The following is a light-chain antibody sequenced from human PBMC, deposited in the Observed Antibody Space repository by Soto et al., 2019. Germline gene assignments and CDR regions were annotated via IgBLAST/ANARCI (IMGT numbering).Light chain of an antibody. CDR1: SSDVGGYNY. J-gene: IGLJ2*01. CDR2: DVS. V-gene: IGLV2-14*01. CDR3: SSYTSSSTVV. Sequence: QSALTQPASVSGSPGQSVTISCTGTSSDVGGYNYVSWYQQHPGKAPKLMIYDVSNRPSGVSNRFSGSKSGNTASLTISGLQAEDEADYCCSSYTSSSTVVFGGGTHLPVL.